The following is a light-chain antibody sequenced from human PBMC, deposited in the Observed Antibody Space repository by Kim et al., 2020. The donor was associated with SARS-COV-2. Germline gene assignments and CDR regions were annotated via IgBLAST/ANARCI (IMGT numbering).Light chain of an antibody. V-gene: IGKV1D-16*01. CDR2: AAS. Sequence: DIQMTQSPSSLSASIGDRVTITCRASQGISSWLAWYQQKPEKAPKCLIYAASSLQSGVPSRFSVSGSGTDFTLTISSLQPEDFATYYCQQYDSYPRKFGQGTKVDIK. CDR3: QQYDSYPRK. J-gene: IGKJ1*01. CDR1: QGISSW.